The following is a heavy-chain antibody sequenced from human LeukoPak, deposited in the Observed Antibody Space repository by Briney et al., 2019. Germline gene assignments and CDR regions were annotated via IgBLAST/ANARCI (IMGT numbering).Heavy chain of an antibody. Sequence: VASVKVSCKASGDTFNNYAITWVRQAPGQGLEWMGGIIPIFGTANYAQKFQGRVTMTRDTSITTAYMELSSLTSDDTAVYFCARSAGHCNNGVCFTDYYMDVWGKGTTVTVSS. CDR2: IIPIFGTA. CDR3: ARSAGHCNNGVCFTDYYMDV. D-gene: IGHD2-8*01. CDR1: GDTFNNYA. J-gene: IGHJ6*03. V-gene: IGHV1-69*05.